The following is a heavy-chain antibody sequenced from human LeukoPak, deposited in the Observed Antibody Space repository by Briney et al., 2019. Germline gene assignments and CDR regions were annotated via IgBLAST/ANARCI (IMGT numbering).Heavy chain of an antibody. CDR1: GFTVSSNY. J-gene: IGHJ5*02. Sequence: GGSLRLSCAASGFTVSSNYMSWVRQAPGKGLEWVSVIYSGGSTYYADSVKGRFTISRDNSRNTLYLQMNSLRAEDTAVYYCTKDRCSGGSCYFGRNWFDPWGQGTLVTVSS. V-gene: IGHV3-66*01. CDR3: TKDRCSGGSCYFGRNWFDP. D-gene: IGHD2-15*01. CDR2: IYSGGST.